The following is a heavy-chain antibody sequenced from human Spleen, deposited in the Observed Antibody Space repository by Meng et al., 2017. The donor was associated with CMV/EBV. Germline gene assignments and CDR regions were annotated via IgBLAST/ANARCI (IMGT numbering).Heavy chain of an antibody. CDR3: ALVATYYGMDV. CDR1: GYTFISYD. D-gene: IGHD5-12*01. V-gene: IGHV1-8*03. J-gene: IGHJ6*02. Sequence: ASVKVSCKASGYTFISYDINWVRQATGQGLEWMGWMNPNSGNTGYAQKFQGRVTITRNTSISTAYMELSSLRSEDTAVYYCALVATYYGMDVWGQGTTVTVSS. CDR2: MNPNSGNT.